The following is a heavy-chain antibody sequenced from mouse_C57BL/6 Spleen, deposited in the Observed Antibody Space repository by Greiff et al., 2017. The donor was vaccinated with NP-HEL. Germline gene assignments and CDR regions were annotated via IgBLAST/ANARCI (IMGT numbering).Heavy chain of an antibody. Sequence: QVQLQQSDAELVKPGASVKISCKVSGYTFTDHTIHWMKQRPEQGLEWIGDIYPRDGSTKYNEKFKGKATLTADKSSSTAYMQLNSLTSEDSAVYFCARPTTVVAEGYYFDYWGQGTTLTVSS. CDR1: GYTFTDHT. V-gene: IGHV1-78*01. CDR3: ARPTTVVAEGYYFDY. CDR2: IYPRDGST. J-gene: IGHJ2*01. D-gene: IGHD1-1*01.